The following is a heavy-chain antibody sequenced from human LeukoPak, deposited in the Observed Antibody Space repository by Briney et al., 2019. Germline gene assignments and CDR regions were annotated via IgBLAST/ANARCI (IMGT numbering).Heavy chain of an antibody. J-gene: IGHJ4*02. V-gene: IGHV3-21*04. CDR2: VSRSGSNI. CDR3: VRYVPSAFYFDH. Sequence: GGSLRLSCAASGFTFSNHTMSWVRQAPGKGLEWVSSVSRSGSNIFYADSVKGRFTISRDNAQNSLFLQMSSLRADDTAFYYCVRYVPSAFYFDHWGQGSLVTVSS. CDR1: GFTFSNHT. D-gene: IGHD2-2*01.